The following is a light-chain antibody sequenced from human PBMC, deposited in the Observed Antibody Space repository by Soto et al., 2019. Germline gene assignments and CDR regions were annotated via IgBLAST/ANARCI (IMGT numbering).Light chain of an antibody. CDR3: QQYGSSGT. J-gene: IGKJ1*01. CDR1: QSVSSSY. Sequence: IVLTQSPAILALSPGDRATLSCRASQSVSSSYLAWYQHKPGQAPRLLIHGASNRATGIPDRFSGSGSGTDFTLTISRLEPEDFAVYYCQQYGSSGTFGQGTKVDIK. V-gene: IGKV3-20*01. CDR2: GAS.